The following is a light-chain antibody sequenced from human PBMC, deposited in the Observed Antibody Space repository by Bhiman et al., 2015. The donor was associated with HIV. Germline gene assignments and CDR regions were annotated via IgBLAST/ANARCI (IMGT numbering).Light chain of an antibody. J-gene: IGLJ1*01. Sequence: QSVLTQPPAMSAVPRQRVIISCSGSGSNIGNNPVNWYQHFPGAAPKLLIYSNNQRPSGVPDRFSGSKSGSSASLAISGLQSEDEADYLCASWDDRLNGYVFGTGTKVTVL. CDR2: SNN. V-gene: IGLV1-44*01. CDR3: ASWDDRLNGYV. CDR1: GSNIGNNP.